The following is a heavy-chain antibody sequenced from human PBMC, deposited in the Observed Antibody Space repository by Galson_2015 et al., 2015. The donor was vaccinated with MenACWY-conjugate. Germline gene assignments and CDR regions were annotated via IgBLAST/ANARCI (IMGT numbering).Heavy chain of an antibody. CDR3: ARIVPPSDSSPSFTFDI. V-gene: IGHV1-69*06. Sequence: SVKVSCKASGGTFSSYAISWVRQAPGQGLEWMGGIIPIFGTANYAQKFQGRVTITADKSTSTAYMELSSLRSEDTAVYYCARIVPPSDSSPSFTFDIWGQGTMVTVSS. CDR1: GGTFSSYA. D-gene: IGHD6-13*01. J-gene: IGHJ3*02. CDR2: IIPIFGTA.